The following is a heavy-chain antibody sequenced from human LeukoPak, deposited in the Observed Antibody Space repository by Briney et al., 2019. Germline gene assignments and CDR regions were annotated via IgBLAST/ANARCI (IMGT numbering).Heavy chain of an antibody. Sequence: PGGSLRLSCVVSGFTVSSNYMSWVRQAPGKGLEWVSVIYSGGSTYYADSVKGRFTISRDNAKNSQYLQMNSLRAEDTAVYYCARLPLTARRHFDYWGQGTLVTVSS. CDR3: ARLPLTARRHFDY. CDR2: IYSGGST. J-gene: IGHJ4*02. CDR1: GFTVSSNY. V-gene: IGHV3-53*01. D-gene: IGHD5-18*01.